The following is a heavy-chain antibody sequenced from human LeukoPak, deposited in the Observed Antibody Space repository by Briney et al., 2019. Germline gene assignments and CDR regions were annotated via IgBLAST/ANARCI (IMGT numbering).Heavy chain of an antibody. CDR3: ARGSGTGTTTSLRY. J-gene: IGHJ4*02. CDR1: GGSFSGYY. Sequence: SETLSLTCAVYGGSFSGYYWSWIRQPPGKGGEWSGEINHSGSTNYHPSLKSRVTISVDTSKNQFSLKLSSVTAADTAVYYCARGSGTGTTTSLRYWGQGTLVTVSS. V-gene: IGHV4-34*01. CDR2: INHSGST. D-gene: IGHD1-7*01.